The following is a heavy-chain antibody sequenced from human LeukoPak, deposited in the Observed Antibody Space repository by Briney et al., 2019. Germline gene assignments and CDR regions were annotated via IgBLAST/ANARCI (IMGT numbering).Heavy chain of an antibody. J-gene: IGHJ3*02. CDR3: VRDLDYFRENFWYDAFDI. D-gene: IGHD3-16*01. CDR2: IDKDATTI. Sequence: PGGSLRLSCAASGFSLSGSWMHWVRQGPGKGLEWVSHIDKDATTIRYADSVKGRFTISRDNAKNTVYLQMNRLRADDTAVYYCVRDLDYFRENFWYDAFDIWGQGTLVTVSS. V-gene: IGHV3-74*01. CDR1: GFSLSGSW.